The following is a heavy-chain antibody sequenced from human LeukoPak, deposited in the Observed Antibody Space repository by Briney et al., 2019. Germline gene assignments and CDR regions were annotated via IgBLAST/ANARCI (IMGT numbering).Heavy chain of an antibody. V-gene: IGHV4-39*07. Sequence: SETLSLTCTVSGGSISSSSYYWGWIRQPPGKGLEWIGSIYYSGSTYYNPSLKSRVTISVDTSKNQFSLKLSSVTAADTAVYYCARDRVGIEEAGTPEYFQHWGQGTLVTVSS. J-gene: IGHJ1*01. CDR1: GGSISSSSYY. CDR2: IYYSGST. CDR3: ARDRVGIEEAGTPEYFQH. D-gene: IGHD6-13*01.